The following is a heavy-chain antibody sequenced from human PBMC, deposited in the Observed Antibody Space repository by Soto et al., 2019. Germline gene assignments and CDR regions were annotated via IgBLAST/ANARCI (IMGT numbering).Heavy chain of an antibody. Sequence: EVQLLESGGGLVQPGGSLRLSCAASGLTFSSYAMSWVRRAPGKGLEWVSTISGRGDSTYYADSVKGRFTISRENSKNTLYLQMNSLRAEDTAVYYCAKDGGFGGGSLDSWGQGTLVTVSS. CDR2: ISGRGDST. V-gene: IGHV3-23*01. CDR1: GLTFSSYA. J-gene: IGHJ4*02. D-gene: IGHD2-15*01. CDR3: AKDGGFGGGSLDS.